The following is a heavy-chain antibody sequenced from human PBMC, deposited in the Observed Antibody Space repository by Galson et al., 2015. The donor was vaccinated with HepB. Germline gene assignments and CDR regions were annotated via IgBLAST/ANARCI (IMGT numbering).Heavy chain of an antibody. V-gene: IGHV3-7*01. D-gene: IGHD5-12*01. CDR1: GFTFSSYW. J-gene: IGHJ4*02. Sequence: SLRLSCAASGFTFSSYWMSWVRQAPGKGLEWVANIKQDGSEKYYVDSVKGRFTISRDNAKNSLYLQMNSLRAEDTAVYYCARGGGSRLFDSGVFDYWGQGILVTVSS. CDR2: IKQDGSEK. CDR3: ARGGGSRLFDSGVFDY.